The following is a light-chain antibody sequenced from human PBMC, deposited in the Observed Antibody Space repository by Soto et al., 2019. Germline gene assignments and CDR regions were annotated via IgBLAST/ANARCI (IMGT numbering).Light chain of an antibody. CDR1: SSDVGGYNY. Sequence: QSALTQPASVSGSPGQSITISCTGTSSDVGGYNYVSWYQQHPAKAPKLMIYEVSNRPSGVSHRFSGSKSGNTASLTISGLHAEDEADYYCFSYRTSSTLVFGGGTKLTVL. CDR2: EVS. CDR3: FSYRTSSTLV. V-gene: IGLV2-14*03. J-gene: IGLJ3*02.